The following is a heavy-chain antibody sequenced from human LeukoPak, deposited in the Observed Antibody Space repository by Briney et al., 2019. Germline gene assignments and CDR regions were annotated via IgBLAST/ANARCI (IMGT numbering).Heavy chain of an antibody. V-gene: IGHV3-7*01. CDR3: GRLHPFQSSTYRPVDF. CDR1: GFNFIRHS. J-gene: IGHJ4*02. Sequence: PGGSLRLSCADCGFNFIRHSMTWIREAPGEGREWVGNIRDDGTEIYYAESVKGRFTTSRDDRGHSLYLQMNSLTTEDTAMYFCGRLHPFQSSTYRPVDFWGQGTVVIVSS. D-gene: IGHD2/OR15-2a*01. CDR2: IRDDGTEI.